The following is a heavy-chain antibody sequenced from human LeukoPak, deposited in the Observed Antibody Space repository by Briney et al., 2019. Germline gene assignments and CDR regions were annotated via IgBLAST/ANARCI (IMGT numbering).Heavy chain of an antibody. CDR2: INHSGST. J-gene: IGHJ1*01. D-gene: IGHD6-13*01. V-gene: IGHV4-34*01. CDR3: ARGPIAAAGLFQH. CDR1: GGSLSGYY. Sequence: SETLSLTCAVYGGSLSGYYWSWIRQPPGKGLEWIGEINHSGSTNYNPSLKSRVTISVDTSKNQFSLKLSSVTAADTAVYYCARGPIAAAGLFQHWGQGTLVTVSS.